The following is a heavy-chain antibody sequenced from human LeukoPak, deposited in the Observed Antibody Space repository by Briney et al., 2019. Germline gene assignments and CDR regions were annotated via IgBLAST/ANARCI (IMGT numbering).Heavy chain of an antibody. CDR1: GFTFSSYA. J-gene: IGHJ4*02. Sequence: PGGSLRLSCAASGFTFSSYAMSWVRQAPGKGLEWVSGISGSGDSTYYADSVKGRFTISRDNSKNTLYLQMNSLRAEDTAVYYCARPSGIAVAGAFDYWGQGTLVTVSS. D-gene: IGHD6-19*01. V-gene: IGHV3-23*01. CDR2: ISGSGDST. CDR3: ARPSGIAVAGAFDY.